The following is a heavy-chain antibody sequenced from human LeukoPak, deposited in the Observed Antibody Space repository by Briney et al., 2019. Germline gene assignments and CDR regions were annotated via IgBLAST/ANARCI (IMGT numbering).Heavy chain of an antibody. CDR3: AKDGGRITMVRGNYLPYWPNDY. D-gene: IGHD3-10*01. CDR2: ISGSGGST. Sequence: GGSLRLSCAASGFTFSSYGMSWVRQAPGKGLEWVSAISGSGGSTYYADSVKGRFTISRDNSKNTLYLQMNSLRAEDTAVYYCAKDGGRITMVRGNYLPYWPNDYWGQGTLVTVSS. V-gene: IGHV3-23*01. CDR1: GFTFSSYG. J-gene: IGHJ4*02.